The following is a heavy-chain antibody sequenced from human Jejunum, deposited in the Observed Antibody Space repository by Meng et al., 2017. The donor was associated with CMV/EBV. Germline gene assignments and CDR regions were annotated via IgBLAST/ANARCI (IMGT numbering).Heavy chain of an antibody. D-gene: IGHD3-10*02. V-gene: IGHV3-13*01. CDR3: VRGSLFSA. CDR1: GFTFNSYE. CDR2: TGTDGET. Sequence: LSCAASGFTFNSYEMHWVRQPTGRGLEWVSGTGTDGETYYADSVKGRFTVSRENAKNSFYLQMNSLTAGDTALYFCVRGSLFSAWGQGTRVTVSS. J-gene: IGHJ3*01.